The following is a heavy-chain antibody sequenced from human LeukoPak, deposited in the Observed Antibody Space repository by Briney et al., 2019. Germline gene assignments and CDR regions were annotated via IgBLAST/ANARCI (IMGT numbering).Heavy chain of an antibody. Sequence: PSETLSLTCAVSGGSISSSNWWSWVRQPPGKGLEWIGEIYHSGSTNYNPSLKSRVTISVDKSKNQFSLKLSSVTAADTAVYYCASYGSGYAERGAFDIWGQGTMVTVSS. CDR3: ASYGSGYAERGAFDI. V-gene: IGHV4-4*02. CDR1: GGSISSSNW. J-gene: IGHJ3*02. CDR2: IYHSGST. D-gene: IGHD3-10*01.